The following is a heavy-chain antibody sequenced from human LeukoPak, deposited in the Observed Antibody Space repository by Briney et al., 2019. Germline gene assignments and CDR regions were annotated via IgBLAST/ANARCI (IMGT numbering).Heavy chain of an antibody. Sequence: ASVKVSCKASGYTFTSYCISWVRQAPGQGLEWMGWISAYNGNTNYAQKLQGRVTMTTDTSTSTAYMELRSLRSDDTAVYYCARDVYYYDSSGYPPDHWGQGTLVTVSS. V-gene: IGHV1-18*01. CDR3: ARDVYYYDSSGYPPDH. CDR1: GYTFTSYC. CDR2: ISAYNGNT. J-gene: IGHJ4*02. D-gene: IGHD3-22*01.